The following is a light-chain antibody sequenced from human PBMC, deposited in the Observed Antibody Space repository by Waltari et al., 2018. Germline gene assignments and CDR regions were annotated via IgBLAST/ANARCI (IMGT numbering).Light chain of an antibody. V-gene: IGKV3-15*01. J-gene: IGKJ2*01. CDR2: GAS. CDR3: QQYNNWPYT. Sequence: EIVMTQSPATLPVPPGERATLSCRASQSVSTNLAWYQQKPGQAPRLLIYGASTRATGIPATFSGSGSGTEFTLTISSLQSEDFAVYYCQQYNNWPYTFGQGTRLEIK. CDR1: QSVSTN.